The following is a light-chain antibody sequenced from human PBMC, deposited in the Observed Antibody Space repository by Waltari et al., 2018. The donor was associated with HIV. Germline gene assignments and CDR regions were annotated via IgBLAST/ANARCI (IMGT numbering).Light chain of an antibody. CDR2: RNN. V-gene: IGLV1-47*01. Sequence: QSVLTQPPSASGTPGQGVTISCSGSSSNIGSNYVYWYQQLPGTAPKLLIYRNNQRPSGVPDRFSGSKSGTSASLAISGLRSEDEADYYCAAWDDSLSGNWVFGGGTKLTVL. J-gene: IGLJ3*02. CDR3: AAWDDSLSGNWV. CDR1: SSNIGSNY.